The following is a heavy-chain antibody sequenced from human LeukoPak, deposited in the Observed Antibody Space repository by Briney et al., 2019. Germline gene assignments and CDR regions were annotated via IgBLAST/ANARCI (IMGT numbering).Heavy chain of an antibody. CDR2: IYYSGST. CDR1: GFTFSDYY. J-gene: IGHJ5*02. V-gene: IGHV4-38-2*01. CDR3: ARELASYGSSGHGRFDP. Sequence: GSLRLSCAASGFTFSDYYMSWIRQPPGKGLEWIGSIYYSGSTYYNPSLKSRVTISVDTSKNQFSLKPSSVTAADTAVYYCARELASYGSSGHGRFDPWGQGTLVTVSS. D-gene: IGHD3-22*01.